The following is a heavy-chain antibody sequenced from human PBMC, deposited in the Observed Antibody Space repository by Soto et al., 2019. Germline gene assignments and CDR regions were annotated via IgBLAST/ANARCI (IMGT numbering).Heavy chain of an antibody. CDR2: INAGNGNT. J-gene: IGHJ4*02. CDR1: GYTFTSYA. V-gene: IGHV1-3*01. CDR3: ARDRGVIDFDY. D-gene: IGHD3-16*02. Sequence: QVQLVQSGAEVKKPGASVKVSCKASGYTFTSYAMHWVRQAPGQRLEWMGWINAGNGNTKYSQKFQGRVTITRDTSASTAYMELSSLRAEDTAVYYCARDRGVIDFDYWGQGTLVTVSS.